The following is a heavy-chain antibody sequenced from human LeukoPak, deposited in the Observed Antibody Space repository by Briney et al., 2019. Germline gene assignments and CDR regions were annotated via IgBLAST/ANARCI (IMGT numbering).Heavy chain of an antibody. J-gene: IGHJ4*02. V-gene: IGHV3-23*01. CDR1: GFTFSSYG. CDR3: AKSVDLTVTKEFDY. CDR2: ISGSGGST. Sequence: PGGSLRLSCAASGFTFSSYGMSWVRQAPGKGLEWVSAISGSGGSTFYADSVKGQFTISRDNSKNTLYLQMNSLRAEDTALYYCAKSVDLTVTKEFDYWGQGTLVTVSS. D-gene: IGHD4-17*01.